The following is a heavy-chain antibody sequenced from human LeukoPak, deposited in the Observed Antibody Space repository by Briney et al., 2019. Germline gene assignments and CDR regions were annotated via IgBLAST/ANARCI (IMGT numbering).Heavy chain of an antibody. J-gene: IGHJ6*04. V-gene: IGHV3-74*01. D-gene: IGHD6-19*01. Sequence: GGSLSLSCASSGVTFSSDWMHWVRPAPGEGVVWVSRINSDGSSTSYADSVKGRFTISRDNAKNTLYLQMNSLRAEDTAVYYCAIVDSSGWYSYYGMDVWGKGTTVTVSS. CDR2: INSDGSST. CDR1: GVTFSSDW. CDR3: AIVDSSGWYSYYGMDV.